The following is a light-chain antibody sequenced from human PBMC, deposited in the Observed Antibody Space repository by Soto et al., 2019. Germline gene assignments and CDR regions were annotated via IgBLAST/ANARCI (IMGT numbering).Light chain of an antibody. V-gene: IGLV1-44*01. CDR3: APWDDSLNGPV. Sequence: QSVLTQPPSASGTPGQRVTISCSGSNSNIGSYSVNWYRHLPGTAPKLLVFSDDQRPSGVPDRFSGSKSGPSASLAISGLQSEDEADYYCAPWDDSLNGPVFGGGTKLTVL. J-gene: IGLJ2*01. CDR2: SDD. CDR1: NSNIGSYS.